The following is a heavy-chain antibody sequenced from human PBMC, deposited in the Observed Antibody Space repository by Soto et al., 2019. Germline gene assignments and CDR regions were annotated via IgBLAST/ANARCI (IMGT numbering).Heavy chain of an antibody. V-gene: IGHV1-24*01. CDR1: GYTLTELS. J-gene: IGHJ4*02. Sequence: GASVKVSCKVSGYTLTELSMHWVRQAPGKGLEWMGGLDPEDGETIYAQKFQGRVTMTEDTSTDTAYMELSSLRSEDTAVYYCATSPPSHYDYIWGSYRMWGQGTLVTVSS. CDR2: LDPEDGET. CDR3: ATSPPSHYDYIWGSYRM. D-gene: IGHD3-16*02.